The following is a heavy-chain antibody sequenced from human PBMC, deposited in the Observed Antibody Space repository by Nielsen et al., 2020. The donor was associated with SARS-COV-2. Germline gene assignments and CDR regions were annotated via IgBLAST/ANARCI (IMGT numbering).Heavy chain of an antibody. CDR2: ISYDGSNK. CDR3: ARDSWDSLRYFVH. Sequence: GESLKISCVASGFTFSHYAIHWVRQAPGKGLEWVAIISYDGSNKYYADSVKGRFTISRDDSKNTLYLQMNSLRPEDTAVYYCARDSWDSLRYFVHWGQGALVTVSS. D-gene: IGHD3-22*01. CDR1: GFTFSHYA. J-gene: IGHJ4*02. V-gene: IGHV3-30*04.